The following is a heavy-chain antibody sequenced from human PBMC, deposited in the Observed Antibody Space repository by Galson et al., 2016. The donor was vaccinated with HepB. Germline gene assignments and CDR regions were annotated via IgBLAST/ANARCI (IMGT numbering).Heavy chain of an antibody. CDR1: GFTLSGFA. V-gene: IGHV3-64D*06. CDR3: VKDRGGTVRDFES. CDR2: LKKNNNGGTT. J-gene: IGHJ4*02. Sequence: SLRLSCADAGFTLSGFAMHWVRQAPGKGLEYVAGLKKNNNGGTTYYAGSVKGKFTISRDDSKKTLYLQMSSLTVDDTAVYYRVKDRGGTVRDFESGGQGTLVTVSS. D-gene: IGHD3-10*01.